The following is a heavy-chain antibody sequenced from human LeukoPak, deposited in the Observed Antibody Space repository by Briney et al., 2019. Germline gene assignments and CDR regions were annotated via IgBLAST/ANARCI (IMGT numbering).Heavy chain of an antibody. D-gene: IGHD2-15*01. Sequence: ASVKVSCKASGGTFSSYAISWVRQAPGQGLEWMGRIIPILGIANYAQKFQGRVTITADKSTSTAYMELSSLRSEDTAVYYCARGPPGYCSGCSCYYYYYYGMDVWGQGTTVTVSS. V-gene: IGHV1-69*04. J-gene: IGHJ6*02. CDR1: GGTFSSYA. CDR3: ARGPPGYCSGCSCYYYYYYGMDV. CDR2: IIPILGIA.